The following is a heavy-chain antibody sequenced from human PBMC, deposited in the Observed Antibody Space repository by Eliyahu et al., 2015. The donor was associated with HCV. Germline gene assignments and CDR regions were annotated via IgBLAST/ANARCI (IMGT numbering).Heavy chain of an antibody. CDR2: IFFDGSYQ. CDR1: GFVFASXG. D-gene: IGHD3-10*01. J-gene: IGHJ4*02. Sequence: QVHLMQSGGGVVQPGGSLXLSCKSSGFVFASXGIHWVRQAPGRGLEWVSVIFFDGSYQYYADSVKGRFAVSRDNSKNISYLQMSGLRVDDTAVYFCARSSGSDKDYFFDHWGQGDSVTVSS. V-gene: IGHV3-33*01. CDR3: ARSSGSDKDYFFDH.